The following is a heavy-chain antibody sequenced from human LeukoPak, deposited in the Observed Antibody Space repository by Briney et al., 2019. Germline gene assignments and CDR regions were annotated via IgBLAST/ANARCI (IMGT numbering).Heavy chain of an antibody. V-gene: IGHV3-21*04. CDR3: ANLQY. Sequence: PGGSLRLSCAASGFTFSSYTMNWVRQAPGKGLEWVSSISTSSSYIYYADSVKGRFTISRDNSRNTVFLQMSSLTVDDTAVYYCANLQYWGQGSLVVVS. CDR1: GFTFSSYT. J-gene: IGHJ1*01. CDR2: ISTSSSYI.